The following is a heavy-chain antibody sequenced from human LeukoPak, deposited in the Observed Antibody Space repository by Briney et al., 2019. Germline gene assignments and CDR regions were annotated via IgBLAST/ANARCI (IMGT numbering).Heavy chain of an antibody. CDR2: IYYSGST. J-gene: IGHJ4*02. V-gene: IGHV4-59*01. Sequence: PSETLSLTCAVYGGSFSGYYWSWIRQPPGKGLEWIGYIYYSGSTNYNPSLKSRVTISVDTSKNQFSLKLSSVTAADTAVYYCASGIDSSSGLDYWGQGTLVTVSS. D-gene: IGHD3-22*01. CDR1: GGSFSGYY. CDR3: ASGIDSSSGLDY.